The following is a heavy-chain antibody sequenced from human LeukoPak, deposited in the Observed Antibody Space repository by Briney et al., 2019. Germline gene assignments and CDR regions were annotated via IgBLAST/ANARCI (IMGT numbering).Heavy chain of an antibody. CDR3: ARDGDGYNYWFGP. D-gene: IGHD5-24*01. CDR1: GGSISSHD. Sequence: SETLSLTCTVPGGSISSHDWTWIGQPPGKGLEWIGYIFYSGTTKYNPSLNSRAATSIRTSKNQFSLKLTSVTAADTAVYYCARDGDGYNYWFGPWGQGTLVTVSS. V-gene: IGHV4-59*11. J-gene: IGHJ5*02. CDR2: IFYSGTT.